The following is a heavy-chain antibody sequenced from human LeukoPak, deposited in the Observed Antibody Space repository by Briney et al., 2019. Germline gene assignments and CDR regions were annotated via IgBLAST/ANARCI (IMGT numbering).Heavy chain of an antibody. J-gene: IGHJ4*02. CDR3: TTIRPGY. V-gene: IGHV3-74*01. Sequence: GGSLRLSCAASGFTFSSYWIHWVRQVPRKGLVWISRIKDGGTTTDYADSVKGRFTISRDDAKNTLYLQMNSLRAEDTAVYYCTTIRPGYWGQGTLVTVSP. CDR1: GFTFSSYW. CDR2: IKDGGTTT. D-gene: IGHD5-12*01.